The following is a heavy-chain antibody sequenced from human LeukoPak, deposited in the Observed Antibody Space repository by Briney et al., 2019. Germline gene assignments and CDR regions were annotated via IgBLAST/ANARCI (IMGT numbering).Heavy chain of an antibody. CDR1: GYTFSSSG. CDR2: ISPYNGNT. CDR3: ARVKSFIWLDY. Sequence: RWASVKVSCKASGYTFSSSGISWVRQAPGQGLEWIGWISPYNGNTNYAQNVQDRIIMTTDTSTNTAYMELRSLRSDDTAVYYCARVKSFIWLDYWGQGTLVTVSS. J-gene: IGHJ4*02. D-gene: IGHD3-10*01. V-gene: IGHV1-18*01.